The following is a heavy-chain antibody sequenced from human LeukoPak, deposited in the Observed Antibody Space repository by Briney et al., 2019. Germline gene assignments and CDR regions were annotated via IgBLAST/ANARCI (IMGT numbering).Heavy chain of an antibody. CDR2: IYYSGGT. V-gene: IGHV4-39*01. J-gene: IGHJ4*02. D-gene: IGHD3-10*02. CDR1: GDSISNADYY. CDR3: ARHVLGLNPFYYDY. Sequence: KSSETLSLTCSVSGDSISNADYYWGWIRRPPGKGLEWIGNIYYSGGTFYNPSLKSRLTLSVDTSKNQLSLQLSSVTAADTAVYYCARHVLGLNPFYYDYWGQGTLVTVSS.